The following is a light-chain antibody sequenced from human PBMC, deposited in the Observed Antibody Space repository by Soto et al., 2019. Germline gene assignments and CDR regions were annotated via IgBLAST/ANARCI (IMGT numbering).Light chain of an antibody. CDR1: QGIASY. J-gene: IGKJ2*01. CDR3: QQLNSYPLYT. Sequence: IQLTQSPSSLSASVGDRVTITCRASQGIASYFAGYHQKPGTAPKFLIYVASTLHSGVPSRFSRSGSGTDFTLTISSLQPEDFATYYCQQLNSYPLYTFGQGTKLEIK. CDR2: VAS. V-gene: IGKV1-9*01.